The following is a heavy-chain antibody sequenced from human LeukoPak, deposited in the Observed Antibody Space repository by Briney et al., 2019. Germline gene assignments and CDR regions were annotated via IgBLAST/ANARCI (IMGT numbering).Heavy chain of an antibody. D-gene: IGHD4-17*01. Sequence: GGSLRLSCAASGFTFSSYSMNWVRQAPGKGLEWVSSISSGSNYIYYADSVKGRFTISRDNARNSLYLQMNSLRADDTAVYYCARDMTTATTCYLQHWGQGTLVTVSS. V-gene: IGHV3-21*01. CDR1: GFTFSSYS. CDR2: ISSGSNYI. J-gene: IGHJ1*01. CDR3: ARDMTTATTCYLQH.